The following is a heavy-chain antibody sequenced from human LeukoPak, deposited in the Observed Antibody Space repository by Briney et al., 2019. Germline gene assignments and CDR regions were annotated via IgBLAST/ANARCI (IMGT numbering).Heavy chain of an antibody. CDR1: GYTFTGYY. Sequence: GASVKVSCKASGYTFTGYYMHWVRQAPGQGLEWMGWINPNSGGTNYAQKFQGWVTMTRDTCISTAYMELSRLRSDDTAVYYCARAAIAVADPDSYYGIDVWGQGTTVTVSS. CDR2: INPNSGGT. J-gene: IGHJ6*02. D-gene: IGHD6-19*01. CDR3: ARAAIAVADPDSYYGIDV. V-gene: IGHV1-2*04.